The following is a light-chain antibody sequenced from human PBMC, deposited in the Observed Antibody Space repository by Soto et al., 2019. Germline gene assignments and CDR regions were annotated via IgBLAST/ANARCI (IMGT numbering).Light chain of an antibody. CDR2: TAS. Sequence: DIQMTQSPSSLSASVGDRVTITCRASHNIDIYLNWYQQKPGKAPNLLIHTASTVHSGVPSRFSGSGSGTDFTLTITSLQPEDFATYYCQQSYSSVRTFGHGTKVE. CDR1: HNIDIY. J-gene: IGKJ1*01. CDR3: QQSYSSVRT. V-gene: IGKV1-39*01.